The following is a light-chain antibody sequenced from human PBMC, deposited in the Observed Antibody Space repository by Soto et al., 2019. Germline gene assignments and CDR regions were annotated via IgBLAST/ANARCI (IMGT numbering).Light chain of an antibody. CDR3: MQG. J-gene: IGKJ2*03. CDR2: LGS. V-gene: IGKV2-28*01. Sequence: DIVMTQSPLSLPVTPGEPASISCRSSQSLLHSNGYNYLDWYLQKPGQSPQLLIYLGSNRASGVPDRFSGSGSGTDFTLKISRVEAEDVGVYYCMQGFGQGTKLEIK. CDR1: QSLLHSNGYNY.